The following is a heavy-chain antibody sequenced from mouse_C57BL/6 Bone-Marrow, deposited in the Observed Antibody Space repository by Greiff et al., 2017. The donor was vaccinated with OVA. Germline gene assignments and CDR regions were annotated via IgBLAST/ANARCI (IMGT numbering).Heavy chain of an antibody. CDR2: IDPSDSYT. J-gene: IGHJ4*01. Sequence: QVQLQQPGAELVMPGASVKLSCKASGYTFTSYWMHWVKQRPGQGLEWIGEIDPSDSYTNYNQTFTGKSTLTVDKSSSAAYMQLSSLTSEDSAVDYCARDYGSSGYYAMDYWGQGTSVTVSS. V-gene: IGHV1-69*01. CDR3: ARDYGSSGYYAMDY. D-gene: IGHD1-1*01. CDR1: GYTFTSYW.